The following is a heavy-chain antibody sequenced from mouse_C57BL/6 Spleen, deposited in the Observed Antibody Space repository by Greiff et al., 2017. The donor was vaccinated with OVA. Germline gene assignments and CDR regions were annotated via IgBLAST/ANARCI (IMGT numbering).Heavy chain of an antibody. J-gene: IGHJ4*01. CDR1: GYTFTSYW. D-gene: IGHD1-1*01. CDR2: IHPNSGST. CDR3: AALYYYGSYAMDY. Sequence: QVQLQQPGAELVKPGASVTLSCKASGYTFTSYWMHWVKQRPGQGLEWIGMIHPNSGSTNYNEKFKSKATLTVDKSSSTAYMQLSSLTSEDSAVYYCAALYYYGSYAMDYWGQGTSVTVSS. V-gene: IGHV1-64*01.